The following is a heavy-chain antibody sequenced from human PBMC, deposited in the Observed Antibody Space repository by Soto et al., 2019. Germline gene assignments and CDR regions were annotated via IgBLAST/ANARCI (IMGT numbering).Heavy chain of an antibody. Sequence: SETLSLRCTVSGASVISGDYYSRWIRQPPGKGLEWIGYIYYSGSTYYNPSLKRRVTISVDTSKNQFSLKLRRVTAAEPALYYCARAQLVQAATPHSAYFGYWGHGTLVTVSS. CDR1: GASVISGDYY. J-gene: IGHJ4*01. D-gene: IGHD2-2*01. CDR3: ARAQLVQAATPHSAYFGY. V-gene: IGHV4-30-4*01. CDR2: IYYSGST.